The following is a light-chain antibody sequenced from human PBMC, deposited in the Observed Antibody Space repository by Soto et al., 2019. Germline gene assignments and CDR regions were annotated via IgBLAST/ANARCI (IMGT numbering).Light chain of an antibody. CDR3: QSYDTRLTGSVV. Sequence: QSVLTQPPSVSGAPGQRVTISCTGTSSNIGAGYDVHWYQHLPGTAPKLLIYGNNHRPSGVPDRFSGSKSGTSASLAINGLQAEDEADYYCQSYDTRLTGSVVFGGGTQLTVL. CDR1: SSNIGAGYD. J-gene: IGLJ2*01. V-gene: IGLV1-40*01. CDR2: GNN.